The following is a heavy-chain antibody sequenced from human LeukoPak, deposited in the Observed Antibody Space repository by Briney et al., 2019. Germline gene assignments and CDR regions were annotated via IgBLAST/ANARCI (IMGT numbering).Heavy chain of an antibody. CDR2: IYPGDSDT. V-gene: IGHV5-51*01. Sequence: GESLKISCKGSGYSFPIYWIGWVRQMPGKGLEWMGIIYPGDSDTRYSPSFQGQITISADKSISTAYLQWSSLKASDTAIYYCARQGYSYGYDYWGQGTLVTVSS. D-gene: IGHD5-18*01. CDR1: GYSFPIYW. J-gene: IGHJ4*02. CDR3: ARQGYSYGYDY.